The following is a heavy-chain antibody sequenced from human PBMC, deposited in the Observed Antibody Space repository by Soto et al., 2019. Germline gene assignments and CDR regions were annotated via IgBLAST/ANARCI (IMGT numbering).Heavy chain of an antibody. V-gene: IGHV3-21*01. Sequence: LRLSCAASGFTFSSYSMTWVRQAPGKGLVWVSSISSSSSYIYYADSVKGRFTISRDNAKNSLYLQMNSLRAEDTAVYYCARDRYSYDSSGYNAEYFQHWGQGTLVTVSS. J-gene: IGHJ1*01. D-gene: IGHD3-22*01. CDR2: ISSSSSYI. CDR1: GFTFSSYS. CDR3: ARDRYSYDSSGYNAEYFQH.